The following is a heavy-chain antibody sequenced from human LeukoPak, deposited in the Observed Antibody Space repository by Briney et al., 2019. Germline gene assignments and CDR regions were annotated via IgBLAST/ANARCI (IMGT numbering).Heavy chain of an antibody. CDR2: IWNDGSKK. CDR3: AKDRPKRGWHCSSTSCPLDY. Sequence: GGSLRLSCAASGFIFSNYGMHWVRQAPGKGLEWVAVIWNDGSKKYYVDSVKGRFTISRDNSKNTLYLQMNSLRAEDTAVYYCAKDRPKRGWHCSSTSCPLDYWGQGTLVTVSS. CDR1: GFIFSNYG. J-gene: IGHJ4*02. D-gene: IGHD2-2*01. V-gene: IGHV3-33*06.